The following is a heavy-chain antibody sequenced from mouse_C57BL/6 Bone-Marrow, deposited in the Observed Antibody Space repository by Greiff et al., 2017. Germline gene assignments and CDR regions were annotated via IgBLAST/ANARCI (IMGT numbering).Heavy chain of an antibody. V-gene: IGHV7-3*01. CDR3: ARSQVVYFDY. Sequence: EVQLQESGGGLAQPGGSLSLSCAASGFTFTDYYMSWVRQPPGKALEWLGFIRNKANGYTTEYSASVKGRFTISRDNSQSILYLQMNALRAEDSATYYCARSQVVYFDYWGQGTTLTVSS. CDR2: IRNKANGYTT. CDR1: GFTFTDYY. D-gene: IGHD1-1*01. J-gene: IGHJ2*01.